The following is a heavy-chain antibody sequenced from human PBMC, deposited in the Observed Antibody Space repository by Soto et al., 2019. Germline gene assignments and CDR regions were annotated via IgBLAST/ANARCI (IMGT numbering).Heavy chain of an antibody. J-gene: IGHJ6*02. CDR1: GLTFSRYG. CDR2: ISYDGSNK. Sequence: GGSLRLSCAASGLTFSRYGMHWVRQAPGKGLEWVAVISYDGSNKYYVDSVKGRFTISRDNSKNTLYLQMNSLRGEDTAVYYCAKSDRNSYGYYYGMDVWGQGTTVTVSS. D-gene: IGHD5-18*01. CDR3: AKSDRNSYGYYYGMDV. V-gene: IGHV3-30*18.